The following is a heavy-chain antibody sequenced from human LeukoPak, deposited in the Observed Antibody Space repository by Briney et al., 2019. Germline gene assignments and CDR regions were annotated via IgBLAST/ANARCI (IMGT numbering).Heavy chain of an antibody. CDR2: IKQDGSEK. D-gene: IGHD3-3*01. CDR1: GFTLTSYW. Sequence: PGGSLRLSCAASGFTLTSYWMSWLRQAPGKGLEWVTNIKQDGSEKYYVYSVKGRFTISRDNAKNSLYLQMNSLRAEDTALDYRARDYRYDRFWSGYGPTAYVDYCVKGTLVTVYS. CDR3: ARDYRYDRFWSGYGPTAYVDY. V-gene: IGHV3-7*01. J-gene: IGHJ4*02.